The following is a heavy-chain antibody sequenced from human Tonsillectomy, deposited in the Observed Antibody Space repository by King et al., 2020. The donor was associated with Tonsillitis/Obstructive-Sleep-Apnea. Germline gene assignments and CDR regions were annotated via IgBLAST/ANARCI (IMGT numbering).Heavy chain of an antibody. V-gene: IGHV3-49*03. Sequence: VQLVESGGGLVQPGQSMRLSCTASGFTFGDYSLNWFRQAPGKGLEWRGFVRSNLLGGTKQYVAFVKGRLTILRNDSKSIAYLQMNRLKTEDSAVYYCTRAQMEVLGDAFDIWGQGTMVTVSS. D-gene: IGHD1-1*01. CDR1: GFTFGDYS. CDR2: VRSNLLGGTK. CDR3: TRAQMEVLGDAFDI. J-gene: IGHJ3*02.